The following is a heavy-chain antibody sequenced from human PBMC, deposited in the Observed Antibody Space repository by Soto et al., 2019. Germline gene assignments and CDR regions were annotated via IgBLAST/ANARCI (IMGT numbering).Heavy chain of an antibody. CDR2: IWYDGSNK. V-gene: IGHV3-33*01. D-gene: IGHD5-18*01. CDR1: GFTFSSYG. J-gene: IGHJ4*02. CDR3: ARDHGAGYSYGLVGY. Sequence: QLGGSLRLSCAASGFTFSSYGMHWVRQAPGKGLEWVAVIWYDGSNKYYADSVKGRFTISRDNSKNTLYLQMNSLRAEDTAVYYCARDHGAGYSYGLVGYWGQGTLVTVSS.